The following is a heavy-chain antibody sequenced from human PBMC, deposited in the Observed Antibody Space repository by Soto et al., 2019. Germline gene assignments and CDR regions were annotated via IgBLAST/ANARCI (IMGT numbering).Heavy chain of an antibody. J-gene: IGHJ5*02. D-gene: IGHD3-3*01. CDR1: GFTVTSNY. Sequence: GGSLRLSCAASGFTVTSNYMSWVRQAAGRGLEWVSVIYAGSITFYADSVKGRFTISRDSSKNSLYLEMNSLRAEDTAVYYCARGYYDFWSGSNTDRDYWFDPWGQGTLVTVSS. V-gene: IGHV3-53*01. CDR3: ARGYYDFWSGSNTDRDYWFDP. CDR2: IYAGSIT.